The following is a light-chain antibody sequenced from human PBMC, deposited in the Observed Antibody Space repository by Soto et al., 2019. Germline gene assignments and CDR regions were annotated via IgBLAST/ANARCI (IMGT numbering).Light chain of an antibody. J-gene: IGKJ4*01. Sequence: ETVMTQSPATLSVSPGERATLSCRAGQSVSSNLAWYQQKPGQPPRLHIYDISTRATGIPTRFSGSGSGTEFTLTISSLQSEDFAVYFCQQSFTTPLTFGGGTKVDIK. CDR3: QQSFTTPLT. CDR2: DIS. V-gene: IGKV3D-15*01. CDR1: QSVSSN.